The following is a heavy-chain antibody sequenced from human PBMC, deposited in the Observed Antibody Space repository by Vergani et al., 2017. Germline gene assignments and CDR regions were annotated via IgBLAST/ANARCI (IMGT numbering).Heavy chain of an antibody. V-gene: IGHV3-23*01. CDR3: AKCPYYDTRGIDS. CDR1: GFTFSNSA. J-gene: IGHJ4*02. CDR2: ISGGDGST. D-gene: IGHD3-16*01. Sequence: EVHLLESGGGLVQSGGSLRLSCAASGFTFSNSAVSWVRQAPGRGLAWVSSISGGDGSTYYADSVKGRFTFSRDNSKYTLYLQMNSLRVEDTAVYYCAKCPYYDTRGIDSWGQGTLVTVSS.